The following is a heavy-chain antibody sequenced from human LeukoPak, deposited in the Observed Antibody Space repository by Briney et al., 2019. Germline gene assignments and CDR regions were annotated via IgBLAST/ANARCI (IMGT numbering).Heavy chain of an antibody. CDR1: GFTFSSYW. V-gene: IGHV3-74*01. J-gene: IGHJ4*02. CDR2: ISGDGSST. CDR3: ARELPFDY. Sequence: AGGSLRLSCAASGFTFSSYWMHWVRQAPGKGLVWVSRISGDGSSTTYAEYVKGRFTISRDNAKNTLYLQMNSLRAEDTAVYYCARELPFDYWGQGTLVTVSS.